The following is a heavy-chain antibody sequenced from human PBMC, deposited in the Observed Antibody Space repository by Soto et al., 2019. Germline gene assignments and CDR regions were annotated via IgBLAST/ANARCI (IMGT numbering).Heavy chain of an antibody. V-gene: IGHV4-30-4*01. D-gene: IGHD3-22*01. Sequence: SETLSLTCTVSGGSISSGDYYWSWIRQPPGKGMEWIGYIYYSGSTYYNPSLKSRVTISVDTSKNQFSLKLSSVTAADTAVYYCARGSFWAYYYDSSGYALWGQGTMVTVSS. CDR2: IYYSGST. CDR3: ARGSFWAYYYDSSGYAL. CDR1: GGSISSGDYY. J-gene: IGHJ3*01.